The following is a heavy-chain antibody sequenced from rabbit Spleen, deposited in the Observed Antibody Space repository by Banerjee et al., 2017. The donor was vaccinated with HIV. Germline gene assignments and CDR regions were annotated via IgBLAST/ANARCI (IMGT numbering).Heavy chain of an antibody. CDR2: IAGSGSGFT. CDR1: GFSLSSSDY. V-gene: IGHV1S40*01. CDR3: ARDTGSSFSSYGMDL. D-gene: IGHD8-1*01. Sequence: QSLEESGGDLVKPGASLTLTCTASGFSLSSSDYMCWVRQAPGKGLEWISCIAGSGSGFTYSATWAKGRFTCSKTSSTTVTLQMTSLTVADTATYFCARDTGSSFSSYGMDLWGPGTLVTVS. J-gene: IGHJ6*01.